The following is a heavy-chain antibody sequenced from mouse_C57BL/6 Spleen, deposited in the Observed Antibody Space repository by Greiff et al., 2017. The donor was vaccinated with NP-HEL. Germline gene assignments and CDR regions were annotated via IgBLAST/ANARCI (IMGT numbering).Heavy chain of an antibody. CDR2: IYPGSGNT. V-gene: IGHV1-76*01. J-gene: IGHJ2*01. CDR1: GYTFTDYY. Sequence: VQLQQSGAELVRPGASVKLSCKASGYTFTDYYINWVKQRPGQGLEWIARIYPGSGNTYYNEKFKGKATLTAEKSSSTAYMQLSSLTSEDSAVYFCARETGSDYWGQGTTLTVSS. D-gene: IGHD4-1*01. CDR3: ARETGSDY.